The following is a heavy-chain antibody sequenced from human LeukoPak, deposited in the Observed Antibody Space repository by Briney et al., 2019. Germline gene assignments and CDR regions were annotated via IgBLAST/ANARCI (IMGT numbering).Heavy chain of an antibody. CDR2: IYYSGST. Sequence: SETLSLTCTVSGGSVSSGSYYWSWIRQPPGKGLEWIGYIYYSGSTNYNPSLNSRVTISVDTSKNQFSLKLSSVTAADTAVYYCARGYGDYDGYYYYGMDVWGKGTTVTVSS. CDR1: GGSVSSGSYY. CDR3: ARGYGDYDGYYYYGMDV. D-gene: IGHD4-17*01. V-gene: IGHV4-61*01. J-gene: IGHJ6*04.